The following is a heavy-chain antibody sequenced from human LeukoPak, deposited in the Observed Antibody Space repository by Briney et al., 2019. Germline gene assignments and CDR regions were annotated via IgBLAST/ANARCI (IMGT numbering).Heavy chain of an antibody. V-gene: IGHV5-51*01. J-gene: IGHJ3*02. CDR1: GDSFTTYW. CDR2: TYPGDSDT. CDR3: ARHIDDYVFPFSVAFDI. D-gene: IGHD4-17*01. Sequence: GESLKISCKGSGDSFTTYWIGWVRQMPGKGLEWMGITYPGDSDTRYSPSFRGQVTISADKSISTAYLQWSSLTASDTAIYYCARHIDDYVFPFSVAFDIWGQGTMVTVSS.